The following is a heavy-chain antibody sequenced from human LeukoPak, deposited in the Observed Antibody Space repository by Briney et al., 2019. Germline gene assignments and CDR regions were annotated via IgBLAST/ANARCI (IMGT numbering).Heavy chain of an antibody. D-gene: IGHD5-12*01. J-gene: IGHJ6*03. V-gene: IGHV1-8*01. CDR2: MNPNSGNT. CDR1: GYTFTSYD. Sequence: ASVKVSCKASGYTFTSYDINWVRQATGQGLEWMGWMNPNSGNTGYAQKFQGRVTMTRNTSISTAYMELSSLRSEDTAVYYCAIGQKWRYYYYMDVWGKGTTVTVSS. CDR3: AIGQKWRYYYYMDV.